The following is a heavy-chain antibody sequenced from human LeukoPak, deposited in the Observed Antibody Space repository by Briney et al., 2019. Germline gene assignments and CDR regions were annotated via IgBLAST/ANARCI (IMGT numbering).Heavy chain of an antibody. J-gene: IGHJ4*02. D-gene: IGHD3-10*01. Sequence: PSETLSLTCAVYGGSFSDYYWSWIRQPPGKGLEWIGEINHSGTTNYNPSLKSRVTISVDTSKNQFSLKLSSVTAADTAVYYCARGHIGPGRSAKLSGYYYGSGSYYNPSGFGYWGQGTLVTVSS. CDR2: INHSGTT. V-gene: IGHV4-34*01. CDR1: GGSFSDYY. CDR3: ARGHIGPGRSAKLSGYYYGSGSYYNPSGFGY.